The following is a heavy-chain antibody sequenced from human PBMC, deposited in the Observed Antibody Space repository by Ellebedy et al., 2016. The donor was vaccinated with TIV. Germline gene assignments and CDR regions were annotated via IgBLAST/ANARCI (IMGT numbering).Heavy chain of an antibody. V-gene: IGHV4-59*10. CDR3: ARGMGSGFNP. CDR1: GGSFSGYY. J-gene: IGHJ5*02. Sequence: SETLSLTXAVYGGSFSGYYWSWIRQPAGKGLEWIGRIYTSGSTNYNPSLKSRVTMSVDTSKNQFSLKLSSVTAADTAVYYCARGMGSGFNPWGQGTLVTVSS. CDR2: IYTSGST. D-gene: IGHD3-16*01.